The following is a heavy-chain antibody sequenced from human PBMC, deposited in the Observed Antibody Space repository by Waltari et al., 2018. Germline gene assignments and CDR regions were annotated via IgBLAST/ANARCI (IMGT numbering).Heavy chain of an antibody. CDR2: LSGSAALT. CDR3: AKDLTGWGAFDI. Sequence: EVQLLETGGGLVQPGGSLRLSCAASGFTFRTDAMGWVRQAPGGGLEWVSRLSGSAALTDYADSVKGRFIISRENSKNTLFLQMNSLRAEDTAIYYCAKDLTGWGAFDIWGQGTMVTVSS. V-gene: IGHV3-23*01. CDR1: GFTFRTDA. D-gene: IGHD1-20*01. J-gene: IGHJ3*02.